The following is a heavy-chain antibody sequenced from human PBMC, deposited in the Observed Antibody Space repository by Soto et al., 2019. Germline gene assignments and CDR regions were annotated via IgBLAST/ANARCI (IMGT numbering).Heavy chain of an antibody. Sequence: SVKVSCKASGGTFSSYAISWVRQAPGQGLEWMGGIIPIFGTANYAQKFQGRVTITADESTSTAYMELSSLRSEDTAVYYCAKQKAQFSSSSAFDYWGQGTLVTVSS. CDR1: GGTFSSYA. CDR3: AKQKAQFSSSSAFDY. J-gene: IGHJ4*02. CDR2: IIPIFGTA. D-gene: IGHD6-6*01. V-gene: IGHV1-69*13.